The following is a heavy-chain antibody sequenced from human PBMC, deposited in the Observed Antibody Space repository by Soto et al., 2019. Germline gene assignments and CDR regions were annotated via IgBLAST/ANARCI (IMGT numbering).Heavy chain of an antibody. Sequence: ASVKVSCKASGYTFTSYDINWVRQATGQGLEWMGWMNPNSGNTGYAQKFQGRVTMTRNTSISTAYMELSSLRSEDTAVYYCATGYCSGGSCYSSYYYGMDVWGQGTTVTVSS. V-gene: IGHV1-8*01. J-gene: IGHJ6*02. CDR1: GYTFTSYD. CDR3: ATGYCSGGSCYSSYYYGMDV. CDR2: MNPNSGNT. D-gene: IGHD2-15*01.